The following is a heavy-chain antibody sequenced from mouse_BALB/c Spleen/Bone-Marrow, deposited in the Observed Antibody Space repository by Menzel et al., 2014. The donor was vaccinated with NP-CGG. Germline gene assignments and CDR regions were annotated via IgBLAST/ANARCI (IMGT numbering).Heavy chain of an antibody. CDR3: ARLHYYGYEAY. CDR2: INPDSSTI. Sequence: EVMLVESGGGLVQPGGSLKLSCAASGFDFGTYWMSWVRQAPGKGLEWIGEINPDSSTINYTPSLKDKFIISRDNAKNTLYLQMSKVRSEDTALYYCARLHYYGYEAYWGQGTLVTVSA. V-gene: IGHV4-1*02. D-gene: IGHD1-2*01. J-gene: IGHJ3*01. CDR1: GFDFGTYW.